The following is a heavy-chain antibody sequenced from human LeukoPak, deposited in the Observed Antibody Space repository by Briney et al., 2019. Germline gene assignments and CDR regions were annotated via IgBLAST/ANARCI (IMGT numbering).Heavy chain of an antibody. CDR2: ISSSSSTI. J-gene: IGHJ6*02. Sequence: PGGSLRLSCAASGSTFSSYSMNWVRQAPGKGLEWVSYISSSSSTIYYADSVKGRFTISRDNAKNSLYLQMNSLRDEDTAVYYCARDGVVVVAATSGGYYGMDVWGQGTTVTVSS. CDR1: GSTFSSYS. D-gene: IGHD2-15*01. V-gene: IGHV3-48*02. CDR3: ARDGVVVVAATSGGYYGMDV.